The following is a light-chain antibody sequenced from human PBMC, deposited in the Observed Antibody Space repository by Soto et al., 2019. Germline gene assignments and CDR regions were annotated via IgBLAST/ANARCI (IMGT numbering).Light chain of an antibody. CDR2: GAS. V-gene: IGKV3-15*01. CDR1: HSVNSH. CDR3: QQYNTWPPIT. Sequence: MTQSPATLSVSQGERVTLSCRTSHSVNSHVAWYQQKPGQAPRLLLYGASTRATGIPVRFSGSGFGTEFTLTISSLQSEDFAVYYCQQYNTWPPITFGQGTRLEIK. J-gene: IGKJ5*01.